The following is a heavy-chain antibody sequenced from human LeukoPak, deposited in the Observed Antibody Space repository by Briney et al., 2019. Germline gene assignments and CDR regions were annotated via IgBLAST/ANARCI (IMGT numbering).Heavy chain of an antibody. CDR2: IIPIFGTA. J-gene: IGHJ6*02. CDR1: GGTFSSYA. CDR3: VRHIKPAGPWDGMDV. Sequence: SVKVSCKASGGTFSSYAISWVRQAPGQGLEWMGGIIPIFGTANYAQKFQGRVTITADESTSTAYVELRSLKSDDTAVYYCVRHIKPAGPWDGMDVWGQGTTVIVSS. V-gene: IGHV1-69*01. D-gene: IGHD1-26*01.